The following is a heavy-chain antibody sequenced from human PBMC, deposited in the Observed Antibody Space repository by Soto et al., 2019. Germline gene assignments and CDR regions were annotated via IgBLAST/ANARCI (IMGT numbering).Heavy chain of an antibody. V-gene: IGHV4-30-4*01. D-gene: IGHD4-17*01. J-gene: IGHJ4*02. CDR1: GGSISSGDYY. CDR2: ISYSGST. CDR3: ASGWDYGDSPLGY. Sequence: QVQLQESGPGLVKPSQTLSLTCTVSGGSISSGDYYWSWIRQPPGKGLEWIGYISYSGSTYYTPSLQRRVTISVDTSKNQFSLKLSSVTAADTAVYYCASGWDYGDSPLGYWGQGTLVTVSS.